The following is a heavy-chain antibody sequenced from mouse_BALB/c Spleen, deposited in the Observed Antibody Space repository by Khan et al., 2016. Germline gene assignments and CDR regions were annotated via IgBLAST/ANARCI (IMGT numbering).Heavy chain of an antibody. CDR1: GYTFTNYW. V-gene: IGHV1-7*01. D-gene: IGHD2-4*01. J-gene: IGHJ3*01. CDR3: ATGRIRGWFAY. CDR2: INPNTAYT. Sequence: VQLQESGAELAKPGASVKMSCRASGYTFTNYWMQWVRQRPGQGLEWIGYINPNTAYTEYNQKFKDKATLTADKSSSTAYMQLSSLTSEDSAVXYCATGRIRGWFAYWGQGTLVTVSA.